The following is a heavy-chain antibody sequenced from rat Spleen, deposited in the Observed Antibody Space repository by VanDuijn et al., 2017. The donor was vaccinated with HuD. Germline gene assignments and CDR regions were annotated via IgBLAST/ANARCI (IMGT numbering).Heavy chain of an antibody. CDR1: GYTFTSYD. V-gene: IGHV1-57*01. CDR2: INTGSGGT. Sequence: QVQLQQSGAELAKPGSSVKISCKASGYTFTSYDISWIKQTTGQGLEYIGYINTGSGGTYYNEKFKGKAKLTVDKSSSTAFMQLSSLTPEDTAVYYCARSDVYYGLFGFAYWGQGTLVTVSS. D-gene: IGHD1-6*01. J-gene: IGHJ3*01. CDR3: ARSDVYYGLFGFAY.